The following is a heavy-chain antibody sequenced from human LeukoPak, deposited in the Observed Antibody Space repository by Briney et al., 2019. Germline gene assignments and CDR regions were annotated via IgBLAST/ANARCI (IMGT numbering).Heavy chain of an antibody. V-gene: IGHV5-51*01. J-gene: IGHJ4*02. Sequence: KHGESLKISCKGSGYSFTNYWIGWVRQMPGKGLEWMGIIYPADSDTRYSPSFQGQVTISADKSISTAYLEWSSLKASDTAMFYCARHGYSYGYFDYWGQGTLVTVSS. CDR1: GYSFTNYW. D-gene: IGHD5-18*01. CDR3: ARHGYSYGYFDY. CDR2: IYPADSDT.